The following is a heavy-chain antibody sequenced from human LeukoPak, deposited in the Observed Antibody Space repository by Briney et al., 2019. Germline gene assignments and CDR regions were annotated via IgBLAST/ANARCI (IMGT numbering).Heavy chain of an antibody. CDR2: IYTSGST. D-gene: IGHD3-10*01. V-gene: IGHV4-4*07. Sequence: SETLSLTCTVSGASISSYYWSWVRQPAGKGLEWIGRIYTSGSTNYNPSLKSRVTMSVDTSKNQFSLKLSSLTAADTAVYYCAREGGVRGVIVPWGQGTLVTVSS. CDR3: AREGGVRGVIVP. CDR1: GASISSYY. J-gene: IGHJ5*02.